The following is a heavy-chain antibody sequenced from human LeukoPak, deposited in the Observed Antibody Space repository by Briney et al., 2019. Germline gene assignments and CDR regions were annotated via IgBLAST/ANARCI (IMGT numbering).Heavy chain of an antibody. CDR1: GGSISSYY. V-gene: IGHV4-59*01. CDR2: IYYSGST. Sequence: PSETLSLTCTVSGGSISSYYWSWIRQPPGKGLEWIGYIYYSGSTNYNPSLKSRVTISVDTSKNQFSLKLSSVTAADTAVYYCARSGSSIAARRAKRYYFDYWGQGTLVTVSS. J-gene: IGHJ4*02. D-gene: IGHD6-6*01. CDR3: ARSGSSIAARRAKRYYFDY.